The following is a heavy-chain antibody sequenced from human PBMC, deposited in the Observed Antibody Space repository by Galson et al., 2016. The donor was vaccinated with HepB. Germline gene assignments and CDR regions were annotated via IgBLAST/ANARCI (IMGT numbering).Heavy chain of an antibody. CDR1: GFTFSSFA. CDR3: AKEGWFGELLYGHFDF. V-gene: IGHV3-23*01. J-gene: IGHJ4*02. Sequence: SLRLSCAASGFTFSSFAMSWVRRVPGKGLEWVSAISGRGDRIRYAESVKGRFISSRDNSKNTLDVEMKSLRVEDTAVYYCAKEGWFGELLYGHFDFCGQGTLVTVSS. D-gene: IGHD3-10*01. CDR2: ISGRGDRI.